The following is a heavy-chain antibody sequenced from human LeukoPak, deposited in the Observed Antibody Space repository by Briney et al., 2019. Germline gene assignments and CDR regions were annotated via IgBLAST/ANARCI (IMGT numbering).Heavy chain of an antibody. D-gene: IGHD1/OR15-1a*01. Sequence: SETLSLTCTVSGGSISSSSYYWGWIRQPPGKGLEWIGSIYYSGSTYYNPSLKSRVTISVDTSKNQFSLKLSSVTAADTAVYYCARPSSKGTLNNYWFDPWGQGTLVTVSS. CDR2: IYYSGST. CDR1: GGSISSSSYY. V-gene: IGHV4-39*01. CDR3: ARPSSKGTLNNYWFDP. J-gene: IGHJ5*02.